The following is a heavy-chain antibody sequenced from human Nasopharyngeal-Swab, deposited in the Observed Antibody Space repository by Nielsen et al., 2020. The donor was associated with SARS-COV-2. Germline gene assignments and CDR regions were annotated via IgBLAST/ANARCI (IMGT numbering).Heavy chain of an antibody. CDR2: INHSGST. D-gene: IGHD3-10*01. V-gene: IGHV4-34*01. CDR3: ARGLPMVRGVIRTSWFDP. J-gene: IGHJ5*02. Sequence: IRESPVHGLGWIGEINHSGSTNYNPSLKSRVTISVDTSKNQFSLKLSSVTAADTAVYYCARGLPMVRGVIRTSWFDPWGQGTLVTVSS.